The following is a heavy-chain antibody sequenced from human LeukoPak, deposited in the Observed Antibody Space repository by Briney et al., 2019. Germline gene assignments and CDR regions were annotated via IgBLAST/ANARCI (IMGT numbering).Heavy chain of an antibody. J-gene: IGHJ4*02. V-gene: IGHV3-21*01. CDR1: GFTFSTYS. Sequence: PGGSLRLSCTASGFTFSTYSMNWVRQAPGKGLEWVSSISSGGRYIHSSDSVKGRFTISRDNAKNSLYLQMNSLRAEDTAVYYCAGRGCSDGLCHFDYWGQGTLVTVSS. CDR2: ISSGGRYI. CDR3: AGRGCSDGLCHFDY. D-gene: IGHD2-15*01.